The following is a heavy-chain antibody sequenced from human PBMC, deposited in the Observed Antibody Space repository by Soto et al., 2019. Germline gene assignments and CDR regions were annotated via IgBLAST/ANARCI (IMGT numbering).Heavy chain of an antibody. J-gene: IGHJ4*02. V-gene: IGHV3-23*01. CDR1: GLIFSNYA. Sequence: PGGSLRLSCAASGLIFSNYAMTWVRQAPGKGLERVSTISGRGGTTYYTDSVKGRFTISRDNSKNTLYLQMDSLTAEDTAVYYCAKNPLRTTTGFDYWGQGTLVTVSS. CDR3: AKNPLRTTTGFDY. D-gene: IGHD4-17*01. CDR2: ISGRGGTT.